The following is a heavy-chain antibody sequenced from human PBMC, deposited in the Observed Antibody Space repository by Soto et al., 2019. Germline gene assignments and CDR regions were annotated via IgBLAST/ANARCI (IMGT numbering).Heavy chain of an antibody. CDR3: ASVGGPAETRNYYGMDV. Sequence: QVQLVESGGGVVQPGRSLRLSCAASGFTFSSYAMHWVRQAPGKGLEWVAVISYDGSNKYYADSVKGRFTISRDNSNNTRDLQMNSLGPEDTAVYYSASVGGPAETRNYYGMDVWGQGTTVTVSS. V-gene: IGHV3-30-3*01. D-gene: IGHD2-2*01. CDR2: ISYDGSNK. CDR1: GFTFSSYA. J-gene: IGHJ6*01.